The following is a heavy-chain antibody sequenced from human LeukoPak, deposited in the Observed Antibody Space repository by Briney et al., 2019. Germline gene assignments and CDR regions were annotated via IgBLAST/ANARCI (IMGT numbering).Heavy chain of an antibody. CDR1: GFTFSSYA. V-gene: IGHV3-30-3*01. CDR3: ARDGQNVNWFDP. J-gene: IGHJ5*02. Sequence: PGRSLRLSCAASGFTFSSYAMHWVRQAPGKGLEGVAVISYDGSNKYYADSVKGRFTISRDNSKNTLYLQMNSLRAEDTAVYYCARDGQNVNWFDPWGQGTLVTVSS. CDR2: ISYDGSNK.